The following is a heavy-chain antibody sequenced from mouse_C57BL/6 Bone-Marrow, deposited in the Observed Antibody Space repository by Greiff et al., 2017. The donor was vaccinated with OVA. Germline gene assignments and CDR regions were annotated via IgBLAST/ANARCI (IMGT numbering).Heavy chain of an antibody. D-gene: IGHD2-14*01. CDR3: ASYRYFDY. CDR1: GYTFTSYW. Sequence: VQGVESGAELAKPGASVKLSCKASGYTFTSYWMHWVKQRPGQGLEWIGYINPSSGYTKYNQKFKDKATLTADKSSSTAYMQLSSLTYEDSAVYYCASYRYFDYWGQGTTLTVSS. J-gene: IGHJ2*01. CDR2: INPSSGYT. V-gene: IGHV1-7*01.